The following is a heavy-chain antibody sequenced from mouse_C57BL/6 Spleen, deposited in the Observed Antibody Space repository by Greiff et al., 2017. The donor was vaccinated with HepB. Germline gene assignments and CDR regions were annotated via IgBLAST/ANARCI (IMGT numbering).Heavy chain of an antibody. J-gene: IGHJ1*03. CDR3: ARITTVENAFDV. V-gene: IGHV1-59*01. D-gene: IGHD1-1*01. CDR1: GYTFTSYW. Sequence: QVQLQQPGAELVRPGTSVKLSCKASGYTFTSYWMHWVKQRPGQGLEWIGVIDPSDSYTNYNQKFKGKATLTVDTSSSTAYMQLSSLTSEDSAVYYCARITTVENAFDVWGTGTTVTVSS. CDR2: IDPSDSYT.